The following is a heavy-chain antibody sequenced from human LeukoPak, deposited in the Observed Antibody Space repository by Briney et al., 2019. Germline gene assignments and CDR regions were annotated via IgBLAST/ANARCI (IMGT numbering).Heavy chain of an antibody. J-gene: IGHJ6*02. Sequence: ASVKVSCKASGHTFTSYDINWVRQATGQGLEWMGWMNPNSGNTGYAQKFQGRVTMTRNTSISTAYMELSSLRSEDTAVYYCARGPGDYYYYYGMDVWGQGTTVTVSS. CDR3: ARGPGDYYYYYGMDV. CDR2: MNPNSGNT. D-gene: IGHD7-27*01. V-gene: IGHV1-8*01. CDR1: GHTFTSYD.